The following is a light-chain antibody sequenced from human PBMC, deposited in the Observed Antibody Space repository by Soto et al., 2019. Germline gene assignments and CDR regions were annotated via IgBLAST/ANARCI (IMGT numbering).Light chain of an antibody. Sequence: QSALTQPPSASGSPGQSVTISCTGTSSDVGAYNYVSWYQQHPGKAPRLMIYDVNTRPSGVPDRFSGSKSGNTASLTVSGLQAEDEADYYCTSYGGSNNYVLFGGGTKVTVL. J-gene: IGLJ2*01. CDR3: TSYGGSNNYVL. V-gene: IGLV2-8*01. CDR2: DVN. CDR1: SSDVGAYNY.